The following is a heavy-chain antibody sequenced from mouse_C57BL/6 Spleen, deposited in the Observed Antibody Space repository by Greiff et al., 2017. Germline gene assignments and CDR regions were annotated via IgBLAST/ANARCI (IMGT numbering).Heavy chain of an antibody. Sequence: QVHVKQPGAELVKPGASVKMSCKASGYTFTSYWITWVKQRPGQGLEWIGDIYPGSGSTNYNEKFKSKATLTVDTSSSTAYMQLSSLTSEDSAVYYCAITTVVATDYFDVWGTGTTVTVSS. CDR2: IYPGSGST. J-gene: IGHJ1*03. V-gene: IGHV1-55*01. CDR3: AITTVVATDYFDV. CDR1: GYTFTSYW. D-gene: IGHD1-1*01.